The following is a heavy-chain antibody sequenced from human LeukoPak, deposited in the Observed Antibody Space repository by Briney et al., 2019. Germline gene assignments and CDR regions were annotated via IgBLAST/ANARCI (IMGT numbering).Heavy chain of an antibody. V-gene: IGHV3-23*01. Sequence: WGSLRLSCAASGFIFRSYGMIWVRQAPGKGLEWVSGISGSGGSIYYADSVKGRFTISRDNSKNTLYLQMNSLRAEDTAVYYCAKSDLNYEAYWGQGTLVTVSS. CDR1: GFIFRSYG. D-gene: IGHD1-7*01. CDR3: AKSDLNYEAY. J-gene: IGHJ4*02. CDR2: ISGSGGSI.